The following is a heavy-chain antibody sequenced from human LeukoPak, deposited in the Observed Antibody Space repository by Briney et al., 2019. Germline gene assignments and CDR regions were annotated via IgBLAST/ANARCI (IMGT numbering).Heavy chain of an antibody. CDR1: GGSISSYY. CDR3: ARDHPRGSAARLPGELDAFDI. J-gene: IGHJ3*02. V-gene: IGHV4-59*12. Sequence: SETLSLTCTVSGGSISSYYWSWIRQPPGKGLEWIGCIYYSGCTNYNPSLKSRVTISVDTSKNQFSLKLSSVTAADTAVYYCARDHPRGSAARLPGELDAFDIWGQGTMVTVSS. D-gene: IGHD6-6*01. CDR2: IYYSGCT.